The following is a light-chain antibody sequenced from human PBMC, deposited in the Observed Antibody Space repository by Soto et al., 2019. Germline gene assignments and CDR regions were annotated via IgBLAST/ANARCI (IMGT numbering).Light chain of an antibody. V-gene: IGLV1-44*01. CDR2: SNY. CDR3: AAWDDGLNVV. Sequence: QSVLTQPPSASGTPGQRVTISCSGSNSNIGSNTVNWYQQLPGTAPKLLIYSNYRRPSGVPDRFSGSKSGTSASLAISGLQSEDEADYYCAAWDDGLNVVFGGGTKVTVL. J-gene: IGLJ2*01. CDR1: NSNIGSNT.